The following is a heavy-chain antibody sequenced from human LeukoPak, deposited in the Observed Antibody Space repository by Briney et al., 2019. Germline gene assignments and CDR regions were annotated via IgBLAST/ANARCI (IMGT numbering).Heavy chain of an antibody. J-gene: IGHJ4*02. V-gene: IGHV1-18*01. D-gene: IGHD1-1*01. CDR2: ISAYNGNT. CDR3: AKRMLGQRRTSPYDY. Sequence: ASVKVSCKASGYTFTSYGISWVRQAPGQGLEWMGWISAYNGNTNYAQKLQGRVTMTTDTSTNTAYMELRSLRSDDTAVYYCAKRMLGQRRTSPYDYWGQGTLVTVSS. CDR1: GYTFTSYG.